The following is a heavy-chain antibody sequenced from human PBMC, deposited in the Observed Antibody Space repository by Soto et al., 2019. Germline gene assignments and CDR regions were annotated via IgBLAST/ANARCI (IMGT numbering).Heavy chain of an antibody. V-gene: IGHV3-11*01. J-gene: IGHJ6*03. CDR2: ISSSGSNI. CDR1: GFTFSDYC. Sequence: QVQLVESGGGLVKPGGSLRLSCAASGFTFSDYCMSWIRQAPGKGLEWVSYISSSGSNIYYADSVKGRFTISRDNATISQYQQMNILRAEDTAVYYCARHLPLSAAGHYYYYYMDVWGKGTTVTVSS. CDR3: ARHLPLSAAGHYYYYYMDV. D-gene: IGHD6-13*01.